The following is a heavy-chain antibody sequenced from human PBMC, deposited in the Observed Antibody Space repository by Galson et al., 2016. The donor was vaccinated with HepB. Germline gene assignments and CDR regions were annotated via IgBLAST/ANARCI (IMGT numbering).Heavy chain of an antibody. Sequence: SLRLSCAASGFSLGNYWMNWARQAPGKGLEWLANIKKDGSEINYVDSVKGRFTISRDNAKNSLFRQMNTLRVEDTAVYYCTREFDLWGQGTMVTVSS. CDR2: IKKDGSEI. V-gene: IGHV3-7*04. CDR3: TREFDL. J-gene: IGHJ3*01. CDR1: GFSLGNYW.